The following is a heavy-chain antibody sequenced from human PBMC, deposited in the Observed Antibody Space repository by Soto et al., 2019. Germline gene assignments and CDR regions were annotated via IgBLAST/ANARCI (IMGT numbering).Heavy chain of an antibody. CDR3: AREYSSGYYYYGMDV. J-gene: IGHJ6*02. V-gene: IGHV3-7*01. CDR1: GFTFSSYW. D-gene: IGHD6-19*01. CDR2: IKQDGSEK. Sequence: GGSLRLSCAASGFTFSSYWMSWVRQAPGKGLEGVANIKQDGSEKYYVDSVKGRFTISRDNAKNSLYLQMNSLRAEDTAVYYCAREYSSGYYYYGMDVWGQGTTVTVSS.